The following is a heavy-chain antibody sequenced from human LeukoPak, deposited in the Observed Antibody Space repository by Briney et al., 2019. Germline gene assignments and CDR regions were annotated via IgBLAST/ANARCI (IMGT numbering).Heavy chain of an antibody. Sequence: GGSLRLSCAASGFTFSSFDMHWVRQPTGQGLEWVSTIGTASDTYYPGSVEGRFTLYRDNAKNSLYLQMNSLTAGDTAVYYCARGPPRGKYYYMDVWGKGTTVTVSS. J-gene: IGHJ6*03. CDR3: ARGPPRGKYYYMDV. V-gene: IGHV3-13*01. D-gene: IGHD1-1*01. CDR1: GFTFSSFD. CDR2: IGTASDT.